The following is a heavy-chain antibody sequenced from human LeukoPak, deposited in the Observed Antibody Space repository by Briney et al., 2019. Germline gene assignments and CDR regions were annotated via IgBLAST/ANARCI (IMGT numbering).Heavy chain of an antibody. Sequence: LETLSLTRPVSGGALSSGGYYWGWVPQPPGEGLERIARIYYSGSTYYNPSLKSRVTISVDTSKNQLSLKLSSLTAADTAVYYCARHEYSGSYYGLSWFDPWGQGTLVTFSS. J-gene: IGHJ5*02. V-gene: IGHV4-39*01. CDR1: GGALSSGGYY. CDR2: IYYSGST. CDR3: ARHEYSGSYYGLSWFDP. D-gene: IGHD1-26*01.